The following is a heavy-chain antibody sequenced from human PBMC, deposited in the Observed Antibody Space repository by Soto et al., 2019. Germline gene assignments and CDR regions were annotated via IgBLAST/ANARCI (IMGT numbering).Heavy chain of an antibody. J-gene: IGHJ4*02. CDR1: GFTFSSYS. V-gene: IGHV3-21*01. CDR3: AALVVVAAIEAGMVY. D-gene: IGHD2-15*01. Sequence: GGSLRLSCAASGFTFSSYSMNWVRQAPGKGLEWVSSISSSSSYIYYADSVKGRFTISRDNAKNSLYLQMNSLRAEDTAVYYCAALVVVAAIEAGMVYWGQGTLVTVSS. CDR2: ISSSSSYI.